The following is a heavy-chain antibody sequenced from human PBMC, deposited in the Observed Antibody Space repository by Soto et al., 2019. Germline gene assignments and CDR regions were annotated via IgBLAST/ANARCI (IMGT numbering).Heavy chain of an antibody. Sequence: QVHLVQSGAEVKKPGASVKVSCKGSGYTFTSYGITWVRQAPGQGLEWMGWISAHNGNTDYAQKLQGRVTVTRDTSTSTAYMELRSLRSDDTTVYYCARGRYGDYWGQGALVTVSS. V-gene: IGHV1-18*01. J-gene: IGHJ4*02. D-gene: IGHD1-1*01. CDR2: ISAHNGNT. CDR3: ARGRYGDY. CDR1: GYTFTSYG.